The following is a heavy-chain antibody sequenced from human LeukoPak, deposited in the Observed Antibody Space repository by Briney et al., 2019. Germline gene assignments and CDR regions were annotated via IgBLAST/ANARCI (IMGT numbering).Heavy chain of an antibody. J-gene: IGHJ4*02. Sequence: PSETLSLTCTVSGGSISSSSYYWGWIRQPPGKGLEWIGSIYYSGSTYYNPSLKSRVTISVDTSKNQFSLKLSSVTAADTAVYYCARDRREFDYWGQGTLVTVSS. CDR3: ARDRREFDY. V-gene: IGHV4-39*07. CDR1: GGSISSSSYY. CDR2: IYYSGST. D-gene: IGHD6-6*01.